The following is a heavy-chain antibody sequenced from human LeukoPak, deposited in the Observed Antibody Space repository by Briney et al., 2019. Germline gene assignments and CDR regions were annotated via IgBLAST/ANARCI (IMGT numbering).Heavy chain of an antibody. CDR3: ARRIGSSGYYLLDWYFDL. J-gene: IGHJ2*01. Sequence: SETLSLTCTVSGGSISSYYWSWIRQPPGKGLEWIGYIYYSGSTNYNPSLKSRVTISVDTSKNQFSLKLSSVTAADTAVYYCARRIGSSGYYLLDWYFDLWGRGTLVTVSS. D-gene: IGHD3-22*01. CDR1: GGSISSYY. V-gene: IGHV4-59*08. CDR2: IYYSGST.